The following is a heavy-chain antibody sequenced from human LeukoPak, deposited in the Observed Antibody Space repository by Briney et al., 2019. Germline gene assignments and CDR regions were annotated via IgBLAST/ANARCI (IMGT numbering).Heavy chain of an antibody. V-gene: IGHV4-39*06. Sequence: SETLSLTCTVSGGSISSSGYNWDWIRQPPGKGLEWIGNLYDSGSTYYNPSLKSRVTISLDTSKNQFALKLSSVTAADTAVYYCARSIIGTRSKFDYWGQGTLVTVSS. CDR3: ARSIIGTRSKFDY. J-gene: IGHJ4*02. CDR1: GGSISSSGYN. D-gene: IGHD1/OR15-1a*01. CDR2: LYDSGST.